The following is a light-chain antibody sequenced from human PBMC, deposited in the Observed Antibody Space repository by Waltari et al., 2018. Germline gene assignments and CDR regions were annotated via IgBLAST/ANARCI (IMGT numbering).Light chain of an antibody. CDR2: DDK. J-gene: IGLJ1*01. V-gene: IGLV3-21*02. CDR3: QVWDSDSDHYV. CDR1: YIGSKS. Sequence: SYVLTQAPSASVAPGQSARITCEGNYIGSKSVHWYQQRSGQAPVLVVYDDKDRPSGIPDRVSGSNSGNTATLTISRVEAGDEGDYFCQVWDSDSDHYVFASGTKVTVL.